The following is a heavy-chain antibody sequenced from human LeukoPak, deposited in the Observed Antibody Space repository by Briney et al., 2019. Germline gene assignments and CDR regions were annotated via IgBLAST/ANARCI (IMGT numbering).Heavy chain of an antibody. D-gene: IGHD7-27*01. J-gene: IGHJ3*02. CDR1: GFTFSSYA. CDR3: ARDTPQRSNWGGTFDI. Sequence: GRSLRLSCAASGFTFSSYAMHWVRQAPGKGLEWVAVISYDGSNKYYADSVKGRFTISRDNSKNTLYLQMNSLRAEDTAVYYCARDTPQRSNWGGTFDIWGQGTMVTVSS. V-gene: IGHV3-30*04. CDR2: ISYDGSNK.